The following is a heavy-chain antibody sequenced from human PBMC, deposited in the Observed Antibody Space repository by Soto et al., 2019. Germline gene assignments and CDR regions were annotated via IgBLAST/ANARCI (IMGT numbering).Heavy chain of an antibody. V-gene: IGHV4-30-4*01. CDR1: NGSMASRDHY. CDR3: ARIYWLRDSSGYHHPVDL. J-gene: IGHJ5*02. Sequence: QVQLLESGPVLVKPSQTLSLTCTVSNGSMASRDHYWSWIRQSPGRGLEWLGHFYHNGSPYYNPSLRIRASITNHLSNNQVSLALSSVTGAHTAVYFCARIYWLRDSSGYHHPVDLWGQATLVTVSS. D-gene: IGHD3-22*01. CDR2: FYHNGSP.